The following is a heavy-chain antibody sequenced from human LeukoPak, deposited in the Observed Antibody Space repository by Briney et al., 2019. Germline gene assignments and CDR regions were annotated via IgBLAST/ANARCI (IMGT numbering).Heavy chain of an antibody. J-gene: IGHJ4*02. D-gene: IGHD3-16*01. CDR1: GFTFSNYW. CDR3: VRDFIGGHNDY. CDR2: INSDGSST. Sequence: PGGSLRLSCAASGFTFSNYWMHWVRQAPGKGLVWVSRINSDGSSTNYADSVKGRFTISRDNSKNSLYLQMSSLRDEDTAVYYCVRDFIGGHNDYWGQGTLVTVSS. V-gene: IGHV3-74*01.